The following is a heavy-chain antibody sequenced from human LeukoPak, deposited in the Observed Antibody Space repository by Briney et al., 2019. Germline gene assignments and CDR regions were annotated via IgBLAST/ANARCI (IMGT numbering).Heavy chain of an antibody. CDR1: GYTFTSYG. J-gene: IGHJ6*03. D-gene: IGHD2-2*01. V-gene: IGHV1-18*01. CDR2: ISAYNGNT. Sequence: ASVKVSCKASGYTFTSYGISWVRQAPGQGLEWRGWISAYNGNTNYAQKLQGRVTMTTDTSTSTAYMELRSLRSDDTAVYYCARVKEPAADYYYYMDVWGKGATVTVSS. CDR3: ARVKEPAADYYYYMDV.